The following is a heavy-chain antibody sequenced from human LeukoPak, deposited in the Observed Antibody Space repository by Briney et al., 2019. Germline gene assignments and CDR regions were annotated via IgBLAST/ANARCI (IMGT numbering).Heavy chain of an antibody. CDR3: ARGTSTDYYGSGRHIDY. J-gene: IGHJ4*02. CDR2: INHSGST. D-gene: IGHD3-10*01. CDR1: GGSFSGYY. Sequence: SETLSPTCAVYGGSFSGYYWSGIREPPGKGLEWNGEINHSGSTNYNPSLKSRVTISVDTSKKQFSLKLSSVTAADTAVYYCARGTSTDYYGSGRHIDYWGQGTLVTVSS. V-gene: IGHV4-34*01.